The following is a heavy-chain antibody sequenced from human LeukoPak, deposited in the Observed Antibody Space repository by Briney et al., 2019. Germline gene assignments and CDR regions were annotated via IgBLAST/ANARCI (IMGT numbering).Heavy chain of an antibody. CDR2: ISHSGGST. CDR1: GFTFSSFT. D-gene: IGHD6-25*01. CDR3: AKECKTCGYCFALDV. Sequence: PGGSLRLSCAASGFTFSSFTMSWVRQAPGKGLEWVSAISHSGGSTSYADSVKGRFTISRDDSKNTLYLHMNSLRAEDTAVYYCAKECKTCGYCFALDVWGQGTTVTVSS. J-gene: IGHJ6*02. V-gene: IGHV3-23*01.